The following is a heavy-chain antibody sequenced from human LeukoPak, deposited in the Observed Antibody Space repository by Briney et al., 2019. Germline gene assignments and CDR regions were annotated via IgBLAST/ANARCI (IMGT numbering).Heavy chain of an antibody. D-gene: IGHD3-10*01. CDR1: GYTXAGYY. CDR2: INPNSGTT. J-gene: IGHJ4*02. CDR3: ALATLSGDVFDY. Sequence: GASVKVSCKASGYTXAGYYMHWVRQAPGQGLEWMGWINPNSGTTNSAQKFQGRVTMTRDTSISTAYMELSRLRSDDTAVYYCALATLSGDVFDYWGQGTLVTVSS. V-gene: IGHV1-2*02.